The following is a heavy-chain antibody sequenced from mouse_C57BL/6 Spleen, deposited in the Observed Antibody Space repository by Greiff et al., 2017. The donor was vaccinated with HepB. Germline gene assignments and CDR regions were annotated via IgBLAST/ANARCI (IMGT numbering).Heavy chain of an antibody. V-gene: IGHV5-17*01. D-gene: IGHD3-3*01. J-gene: IGHJ1*03. CDR2: ISSGSSTI. CDR3: ARPGDVGYFDV. CDR1: GFTFSDYG. Sequence: DVMLVESGGGLVKPGGSLKLSCAASGFTFSDYGMHWVRQAPEKGLEWVAYISSGSSTIYYADTVKGRFTISRDNAKNTLFLQMTSLRSEDTAMYYCARPGDVGYFDVWGTGTTVTVSS.